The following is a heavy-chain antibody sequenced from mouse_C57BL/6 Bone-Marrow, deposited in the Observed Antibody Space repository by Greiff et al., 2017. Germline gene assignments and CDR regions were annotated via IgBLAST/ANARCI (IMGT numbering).Heavy chain of an antibody. CDR1: GYTFTSYW. CDR2: IDPSDSYT. CDR3: AREGYGPWYFDV. Sequence: QVQLNQPGAELVKPGASVKLSCKASGYTFTSYWMQWVKQRPGQGLEWIGEIDPSDSYTNYNQKFKGKATLTVDTSSSTAYMQLSSLTSEDSAVYYCAREGYGPWYFDVWGTGTTVTVSS. V-gene: IGHV1-50*01. D-gene: IGHD1-1*01. J-gene: IGHJ1*03.